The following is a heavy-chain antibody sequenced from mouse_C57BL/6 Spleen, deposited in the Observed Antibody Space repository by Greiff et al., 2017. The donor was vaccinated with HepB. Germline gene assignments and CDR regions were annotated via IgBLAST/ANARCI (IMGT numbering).Heavy chain of an antibody. D-gene: IGHD1-1*01. Sequence: EVQLQQSGPVLVKPGASVKMSCKASGYTFTDYYMNWVKQSHGKSLEWIGVINPYNGGTSYNQKFKGKATLTVDKSSSTAYMELNSLTSEDSAVYYCARGYYGSSGAYWGQGTLVTVSA. CDR1: GYTFTDYY. J-gene: IGHJ3*01. CDR2: INPYNGGT. V-gene: IGHV1-19*01. CDR3: ARGYYGSSGAY.